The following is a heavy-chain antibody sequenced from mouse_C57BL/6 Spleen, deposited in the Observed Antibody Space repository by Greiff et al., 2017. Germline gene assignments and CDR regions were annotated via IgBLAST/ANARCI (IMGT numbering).Heavy chain of an antibody. CDR2: INPSSGYT. J-gene: IGHJ1*03. V-gene: IGHV1-7*01. D-gene: IGHD1-1*01. CDR1: GYTFTSYW. Sequence: QVQLQQSGAELAKPGASVKLSCKASGYTFTSYWMHWVKQRPGQGLEWIGYINPSSGYTKYNQKFKDKATLTADKSSSTAYMQLSSLTYEDSAVYYCARYEQRSPITAVVSWYFDVWGTGTTVTVSS. CDR3: ARYEQRSPITAVVSWYFDV.